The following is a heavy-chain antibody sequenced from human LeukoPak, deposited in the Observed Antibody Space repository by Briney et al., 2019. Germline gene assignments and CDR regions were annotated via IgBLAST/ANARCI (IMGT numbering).Heavy chain of an antibody. V-gene: IGHV4-34*01. D-gene: IGHD2-2*01. Sequence: SETLSLTCAVYGGSFSGYYWSWIRQPPGKGLEWIGEINHSGSTNYNPSLKSRVTISVDTSKNQFSLKLSSVTAADTAVYYCARAEIVVVPAAKFDPWGQGTLVTASS. CDR2: INHSGST. CDR3: ARAEIVVVPAAKFDP. CDR1: GGSFSGYY. J-gene: IGHJ5*02.